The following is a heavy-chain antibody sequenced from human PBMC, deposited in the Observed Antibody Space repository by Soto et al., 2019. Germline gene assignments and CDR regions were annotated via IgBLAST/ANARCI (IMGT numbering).Heavy chain of an antibody. Sequence: EVQLVESGGGLIQPGGSLRLSCAVSGFTVSNNYMSWVRQAPGKGLEGVSVIYSGGYTAYGDSVKGRFTISRDNSKNTFFFQMNSLGADGTGVYYGAAVRGGGGYWGQGTLVTVSS. CDR1: GFTVSNNY. CDR2: IYSGGYT. D-gene: IGHD3-10*02. V-gene: IGHV3-53*01. J-gene: IGHJ4*02. CDR3: AAVRGGGGY.